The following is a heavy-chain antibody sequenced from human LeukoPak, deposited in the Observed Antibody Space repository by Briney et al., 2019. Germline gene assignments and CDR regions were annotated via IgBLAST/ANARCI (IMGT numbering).Heavy chain of an antibody. CDR1: GFIFSNHA. CDR3: AKDQDSWNDGFDY. CDR2: ISARDGRT. D-gene: IGHD1-1*01. J-gene: IGHJ4*02. V-gene: IGHV3-23*01. Sequence: PGGSLRLSCEASGFIFSNHAMSWVRQAPGKGLKWVSAISARDGRTYYADSVKGRFTISRDNSKNTLYLQMNSLRAEDTAVYYCAKDQDSWNDGFDYWGQGTLVTVSS.